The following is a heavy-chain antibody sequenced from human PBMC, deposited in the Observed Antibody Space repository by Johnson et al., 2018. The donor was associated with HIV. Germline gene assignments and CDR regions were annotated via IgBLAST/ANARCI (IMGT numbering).Heavy chain of an antibody. CDR2: IHWSGGSN. J-gene: IGHJ3*02. V-gene: IGHV3-20*04. CDR3: TTTEMVRGVSSYAFDI. Sequence: VQLVESGGGAVRPGGSLRLSCEASGFTFDDYGMRWVRQAPGQGLECVSGIHWSGGSNGYADSMKGRLPISRNNSKNTLYLQMNSLRAEDTAVYYCTTTEMVRGVSSYAFDIWGQGTMVTVSS. CDR1: GFTFDDYG. D-gene: IGHD3-10*01.